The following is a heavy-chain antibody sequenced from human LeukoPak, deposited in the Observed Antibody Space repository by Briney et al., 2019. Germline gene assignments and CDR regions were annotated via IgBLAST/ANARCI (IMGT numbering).Heavy chain of an antibody. V-gene: IGHV3-7*01. J-gene: IGHJ4*02. Sequence: GGSLRLSCAASGFTFSSYWMSWVRQAPGKGLEWVANIKQDGSEKYYVDSVKGRFTISRDNAKNSLYLQMNSLRAEDTAVYYCAGARASYYFDYWGQGTLVTVSS. CDR3: AGARASYYFDY. CDR2: IKQDGSEK. CDR1: GFTFSSYW.